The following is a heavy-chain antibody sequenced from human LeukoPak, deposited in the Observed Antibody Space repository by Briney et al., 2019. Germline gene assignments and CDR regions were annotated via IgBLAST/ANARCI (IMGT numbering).Heavy chain of an antibody. CDR2: ISSSGSTI. D-gene: IGHD3-3*01. Sequence: KSGGSLRLSCAASGFTFSDYYMSWIRQAPGKGLEWVSYISSSGSTIYYADSVKGRFTISRDNAKNSLYLQMNSLRAEDTAVYYCARDVSYYDFWSGYYLYFDYWGQGTLVTVSS. V-gene: IGHV3-11*04. CDR3: ARDVSYYDFWSGYYLYFDY. CDR1: GFTFSDYY. J-gene: IGHJ4*02.